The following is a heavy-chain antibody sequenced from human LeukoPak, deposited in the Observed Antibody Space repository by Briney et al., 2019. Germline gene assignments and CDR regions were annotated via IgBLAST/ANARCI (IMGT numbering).Heavy chain of an antibody. D-gene: IGHD5-18*01. V-gene: IGHV3-11*01. Sequence: GGSLRLSCAASGFTFSDYYMSWLRQAPGKGLEWVSYISSSGSTIYYADSVKGRFTISRDNAKNSLYLQMNSLRAEDTVVYYCARYSYYYYYGMDVWGQGTTVTVSS. CDR3: ARYSYYYYYGMDV. J-gene: IGHJ6*02. CDR2: ISSSGSTI. CDR1: GFTFSDYY.